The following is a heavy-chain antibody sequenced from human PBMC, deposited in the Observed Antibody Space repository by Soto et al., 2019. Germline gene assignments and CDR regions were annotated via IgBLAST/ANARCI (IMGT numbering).Heavy chain of an antibody. V-gene: IGHV4-31*03. CDR3: AGEPST. Sequence: QVQLQESGPGLVKPSQTLSLTCTVSGGSISSGGYYWNWIRQHPGKGLEWIGYIYYSGSTCYNPSPXSXXTISADTAKNQSSLKLSSVTAEDTAVYYCAGEPSTWGQGTLVTVSS. CDR1: GGSISSGGYY. CDR2: IYYSGST. J-gene: IGHJ4*02.